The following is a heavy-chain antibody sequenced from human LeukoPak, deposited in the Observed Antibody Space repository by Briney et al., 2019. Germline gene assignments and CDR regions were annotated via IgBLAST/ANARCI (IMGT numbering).Heavy chain of an antibody. D-gene: IGHD2-2*02. J-gene: IGHJ3*02. Sequence: PSETLSLTCTVSGGSISSYYWSWIRQPAGKGLEWIGRIYTSGSTNYNPSLKSRVTMSVDTSKNQFSLKLSSVTAADTAVYYCAREERYCSSTSCYMIAFDIWGQGTMVTVSS. CDR1: GGSISSYY. CDR2: IYTSGST. CDR3: AREERYCSSTSCYMIAFDI. V-gene: IGHV4-4*07.